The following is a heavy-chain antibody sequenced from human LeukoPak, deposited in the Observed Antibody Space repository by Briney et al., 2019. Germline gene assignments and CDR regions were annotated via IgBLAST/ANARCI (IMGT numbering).Heavy chain of an antibody. CDR2: IYYSGST. V-gene: IGHV4-59*01. CDR3: ARVGEGYYYYMDV. J-gene: IGHJ6*03. CDR1: VGSLSSYY. Sequence: SGTLSLTCTVSVGSLSSYYWSWIRPPPGKGLEWIGYIYYSGSTNYKPSLQSRVTISVDTSKNPFSMKLSSVTAADTAVYYCARVGEGYYYYMDVWGKGTTVTISS. D-gene: IGHD3-10*01.